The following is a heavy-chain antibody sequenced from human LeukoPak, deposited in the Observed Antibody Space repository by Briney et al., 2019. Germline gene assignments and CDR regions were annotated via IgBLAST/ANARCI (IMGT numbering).Heavy chain of an antibody. CDR3: VIGEYSRSWYPFDN. J-gene: IGHJ4*02. Sequence: ASVKDSCKTSRYTFIGYDVNWVRQAPGQGVEWMGRMKTNSGDTHFAQKLRGRVTMTRNTSTSTHFIGLCRLRSEDTPVCYCVIGEYSRSWYPFDNWGQGSLVTVSS. CDR2: MKTNSGDT. CDR1: RYTFIGYD. D-gene: IGHD6-13*01. V-gene: IGHV1-8*01.